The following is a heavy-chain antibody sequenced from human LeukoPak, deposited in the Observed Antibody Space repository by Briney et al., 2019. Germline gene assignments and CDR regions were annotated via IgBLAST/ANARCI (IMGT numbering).Heavy chain of an antibody. CDR3: ARQSYDSSGYFFDY. V-gene: IGHV4-39*01. D-gene: IGHD3-22*01. Sequence: PSETLSLTCTVSGGSISSSSYYWGWIRQPPRKGLEWIGSIYYSGSTYYNPSLKSRVTISVDTSKNQFSLKLSSVTAADTAVYYCARQSYDSSGYFFDYWGQGTLVTVSS. CDR2: IYYSGST. J-gene: IGHJ4*02. CDR1: GGSISSSSYY.